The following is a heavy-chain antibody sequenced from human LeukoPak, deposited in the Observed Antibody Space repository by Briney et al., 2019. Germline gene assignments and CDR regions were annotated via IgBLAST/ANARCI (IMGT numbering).Heavy chain of an antibody. D-gene: IGHD1-26*01. Sequence: GGSLRLSCAASGFTFDDYAMHWVRQAPGKGLEWVSGISWNSGSIGYVDSVKGRFTISRDNAKNSLYLQMNSLRAEDTALYYCARDRGGATGSLDYWGQGTLVTVSS. J-gene: IGHJ4*02. CDR2: ISWNSGSI. CDR1: GFTFDDYA. V-gene: IGHV3-9*01. CDR3: ARDRGGATGSLDY.